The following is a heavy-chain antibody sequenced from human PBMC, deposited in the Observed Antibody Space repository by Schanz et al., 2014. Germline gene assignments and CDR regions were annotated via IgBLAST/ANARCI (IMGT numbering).Heavy chain of an antibody. CDR1: GFTFSSHW. D-gene: IGHD4-17*01. CDR3: ARKMKLGVYGGKGHDSLDI. J-gene: IGHJ3*02. CDR2: INSVGSNT. V-gene: IGHV3-74*02. Sequence: EVQLVESGGGVVQPGGSLRLSCAASGFTFSSHWMHWVRQDPGKGLVWVARINSVGSNTDYADSVTGRFTISRDNAKNTLYLQMNTLRAEDTAVYYCARKMKLGVYGGKGHDSLDIWGQGTMVTDSS.